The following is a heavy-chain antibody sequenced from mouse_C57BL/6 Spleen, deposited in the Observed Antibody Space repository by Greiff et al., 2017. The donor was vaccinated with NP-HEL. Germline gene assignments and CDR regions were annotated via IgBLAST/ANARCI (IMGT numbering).Heavy chain of an antibody. Sequence: QVQLKESGPELVKPGASVKLSCKASGYTFTSYDINWVKQRPGQGLEWIGWIYPRDGSTKYNEKFKGKATLTVDTSSSTAYMELHSLTSEDSAVYFCASNWNFDYWGQGTTLTVSS. V-gene: IGHV1-85*01. D-gene: IGHD4-1*01. J-gene: IGHJ2*01. CDR1: GYTFTSYD. CDR2: IYPRDGST. CDR3: ASNWNFDY.